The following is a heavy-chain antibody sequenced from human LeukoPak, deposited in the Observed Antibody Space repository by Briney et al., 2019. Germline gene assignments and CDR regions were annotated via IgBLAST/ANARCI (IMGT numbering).Heavy chain of an antibody. Sequence: SGTLSPTCGVSGGSITSTNWWSWVRQPPGQGLEWIGEISLTGRTNYNPSLIGRVIMSLDESRNQLSLTLTSVTAADTAMYYCTRESGPYCPFGYWGQGTLVVVPS. CDR3: TRESGPYCPFGY. V-gene: IGHV4-4*02. J-gene: IGHJ4*02. CDR1: GGSITSTNW. CDR2: ISLTGRT. D-gene: IGHD1-26*01.